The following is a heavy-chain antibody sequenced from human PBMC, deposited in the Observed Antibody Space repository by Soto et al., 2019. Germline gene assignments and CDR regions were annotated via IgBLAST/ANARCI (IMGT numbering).Heavy chain of an antibody. CDR1: GFNFRTYG. CDR2: ISKDGSHS. Sequence: QVQLVESGGGVVQPGRSLRLSCAASGFNFRTYGIHWVRQAPGKGLEWVALISKDGSHSYYAHSVKGRFTTSRDNSKNQAFLQVNSLRADDTAVYFCARVTDYADLGNAEYVPPWGQGTLVTVSS. CDR3: ARVTDYADLGNAEYVPP. D-gene: IGHD4-17*01. V-gene: IGHV3-30*03. J-gene: IGHJ1*01.